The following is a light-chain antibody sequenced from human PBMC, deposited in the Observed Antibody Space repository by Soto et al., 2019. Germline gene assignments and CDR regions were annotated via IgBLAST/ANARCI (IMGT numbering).Light chain of an antibody. CDR1: QSVSTN. CDR3: QQYNNWPPFT. J-gene: IGKJ5*01. Sequence: EIVLTQSPGTLSLSPGDRATLSCRAGQSVSTNLAWYQQKPGQAPRLLIYATSARATGIPARFSGSGSGTEFTLTISNLQSEDFAVYYCQQYNNWPPFTFGQGTRLEIK. V-gene: IGKV3D-15*01. CDR2: ATS.